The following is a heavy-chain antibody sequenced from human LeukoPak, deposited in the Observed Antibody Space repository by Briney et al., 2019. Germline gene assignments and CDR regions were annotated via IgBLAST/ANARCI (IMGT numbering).Heavy chain of an antibody. V-gene: IGHV3-23*01. Sequence: GGALRLSCAASGFTFSSYAMSWVGQAPGKGVEWVSAISGSGGSTYYAESVKGGFTISRDNAKNTLYLQMNSLRAEDTAVYYCGRGFSIVPAGTPDYWGLGTLVTVSS. D-gene: IGHD2-2*02. J-gene: IGHJ4*02. CDR3: GRGFSIVPAGTPDY. CDR1: GFTFSSYA. CDR2: ISGSGGST.